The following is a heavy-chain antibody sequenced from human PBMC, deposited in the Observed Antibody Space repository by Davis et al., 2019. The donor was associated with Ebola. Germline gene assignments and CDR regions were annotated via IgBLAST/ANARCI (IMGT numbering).Heavy chain of an antibody. CDR3: ARAGGNSADDAFDI. CDR2: LSTSSTTI. Sequence: PGGSLRLSCAASGFTFSSYAMSWVRQAPGKGLEWVSYLSTSSTTIYYADSVKGRFTMSRDNAKNSLYLQMNSLRDEDTAVYYCARAGGNSADDAFDIWGQGTMVTVSS. V-gene: IGHV3-48*02. J-gene: IGHJ3*02. CDR1: GFTFSSYA. D-gene: IGHD4-23*01.